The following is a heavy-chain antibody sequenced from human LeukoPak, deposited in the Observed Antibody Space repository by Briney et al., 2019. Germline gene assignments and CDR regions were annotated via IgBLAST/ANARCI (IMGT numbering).Heavy chain of an antibody. D-gene: IGHD6-6*01. CDR1: GGSISSLY. Sequence: PSETLSLTCSVSGGSISSLYWSWIRQPPGKGLEWMGYIYYTGSTNYNPSLKSRVIMFVDMSKNQFSLRLSSVTAADTAVYYCARHRAYSSSSPFDYWGQGTLVTVSS. V-gene: IGHV4-59*08. J-gene: IGHJ4*02. CDR2: IYYTGST. CDR3: ARHRAYSSSSPFDY.